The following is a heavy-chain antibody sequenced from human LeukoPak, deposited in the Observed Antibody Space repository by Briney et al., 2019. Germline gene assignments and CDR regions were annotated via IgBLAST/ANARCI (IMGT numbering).Heavy chain of an antibody. CDR3: ARVTGYMIEDYFDY. V-gene: IGHV4-59*02. J-gene: IGHJ4*02. D-gene: IGHD3-22*01. CDR1: GFTVSSNS. Sequence: PGGSLRLSCTVSGFTVSSNSMSWVRQAPGKGLEWIGYIYYSGSTNYNPSLKSRVTISVDTSKNQFSLKLKSVTAADTAVYYCARVTGYMIEDYFDYWGQGTLVTVSS. CDR2: IYYSGST.